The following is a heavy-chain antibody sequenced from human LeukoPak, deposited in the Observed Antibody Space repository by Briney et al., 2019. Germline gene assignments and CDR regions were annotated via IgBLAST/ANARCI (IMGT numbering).Heavy chain of an antibody. CDR1: GFTFYDFG. J-gene: IGHJ4*02. D-gene: IGHD6-6*01. Sequence: QPGGSLRLSCAASGFTFYDFGMSWVRQAPGKGLEWVANIKPDGSGKYYLDSMKGRFTISRDNAKNSLYLQVSSLRAEDTAVYYCARDGYRSSSDYWGPGTLVTVSS. V-gene: IGHV3-7*01. CDR2: IKPDGSGK. CDR3: ARDGYRSSSDY.